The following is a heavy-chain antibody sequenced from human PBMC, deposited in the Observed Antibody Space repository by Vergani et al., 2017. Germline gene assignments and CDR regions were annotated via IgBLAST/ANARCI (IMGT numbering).Heavy chain of an antibody. D-gene: IGHD3-10*01. Sequence: QLVESGGGWVQPGGSLRLSCVVSGFDFSSYIMNWVRQAPGKGLEWVSFVSTGTKSQSYAESVKGRFTISRDSAKNSLYLQMNSLRAEDTAVYYCARTAASTVRGVIISDAFDVWGQGTMVTVSS. CDR1: GFDFSSYI. J-gene: IGHJ3*01. V-gene: IGHV3-48*01. CDR3: ARTAASTVRGVIISDAFDV. CDR2: VSTGTKSQ.